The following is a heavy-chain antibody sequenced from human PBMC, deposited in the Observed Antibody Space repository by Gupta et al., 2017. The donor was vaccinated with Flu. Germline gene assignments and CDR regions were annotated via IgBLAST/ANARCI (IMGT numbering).Heavy chain of an antibody. Sequence: QVQLQESGPGLVKPSQTLSLTCTVSGGSISSGSYYWSWIRQPAGKGLEWIGRIYTSGSTNYNPSLKSRVTISVDTSKNQFSLKLSSVTAADTAVYYCARDSSGWYRDAFDIWGQGTMVTVSS. J-gene: IGHJ3*02. CDR2: IYTSGST. CDR1: GGSISSGSYY. CDR3: ARDSSGWYRDAFDI. D-gene: IGHD6-19*01. V-gene: IGHV4-61*02.